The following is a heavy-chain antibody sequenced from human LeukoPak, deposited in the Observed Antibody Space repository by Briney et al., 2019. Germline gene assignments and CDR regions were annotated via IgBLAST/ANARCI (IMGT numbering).Heavy chain of an antibody. CDR3: ARGEEHCSGGSCYATYYFDY. CDR2: ISHSGST. D-gene: IGHD2-15*01. Sequence: SETLSLTCAVYGGSFSGYYWSWIRQPPGKGLEWIGEISHSGSTNYNPSLKSRVTISVDTSKNQFSLKLSSVTAADTAVYYCARGEEHCSGGSCYATYYFDYWGQGTLVTVSS. CDR1: GGSFSGYY. J-gene: IGHJ4*02. V-gene: IGHV4-34*01.